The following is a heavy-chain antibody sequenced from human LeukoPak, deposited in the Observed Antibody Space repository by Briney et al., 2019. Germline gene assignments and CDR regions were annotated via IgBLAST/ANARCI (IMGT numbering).Heavy chain of an antibody. J-gene: IGHJ5*02. V-gene: IGHV1-18*01. D-gene: IGHD2-2*01. CDR3: ARGRRKYCSSTSCYGVTLNWFDP. CDR1: GYTFTSYG. Sequence: GASVKVSCKASGYTFTSYGISWVRQAPGQGLEWMGWISAYNGNTNYAQKLQGRVTMTTDTSTSTAYMELRSLRSDDTAVYYCARGRRKYCSSTSCYGVTLNWFDPWGQGALVTVSS. CDR2: ISAYNGNT.